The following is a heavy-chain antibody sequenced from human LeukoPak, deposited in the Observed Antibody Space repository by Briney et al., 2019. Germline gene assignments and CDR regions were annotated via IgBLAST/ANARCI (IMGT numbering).Heavy chain of an antibody. CDR1: GYSISTDYY. CDR3: AAFDSWSSLYFDF. Sequence: SETLSLTCTVSGYSISTDYYWSWIRQPPGKGLEWIGYIYYSGSTYYNPSLKSRVTISVDTSKNQFSLKLSSVTAADTAVYYCAAFDSWSSLYFDFWGQGTLVTVSS. J-gene: IGHJ4*01. D-gene: IGHD1-26*01. V-gene: IGHV4-38-2*02. CDR2: IYYSGST.